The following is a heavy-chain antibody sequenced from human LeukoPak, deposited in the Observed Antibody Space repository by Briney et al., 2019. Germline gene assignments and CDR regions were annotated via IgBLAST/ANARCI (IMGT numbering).Heavy chain of an antibody. Sequence: SETLSLTCTVSGGSMSNYYWSWIRQPPGQGLEWIGHIYYSGSTRYNPSLNSRGTISGDMSKNQFSLKLSSVTAADTAVYYCASIATSLDWFDPWGRGTLVTVSS. CDR3: ASIATSLDWFDP. J-gene: IGHJ5*02. D-gene: IGHD6-13*01. CDR1: GGSMSNYY. CDR2: IYYSGST. V-gene: IGHV4-59*01.